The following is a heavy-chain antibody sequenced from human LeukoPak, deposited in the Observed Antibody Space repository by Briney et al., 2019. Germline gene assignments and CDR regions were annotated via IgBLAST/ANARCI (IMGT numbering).Heavy chain of an antibody. CDR2: ISGSGGST. J-gene: IGHJ4*02. CDR1: GFPFSSYA. V-gene: IGHV3-23*01. CDR3: AKFDDSSGYYRY. Sequence: GGSLHLSCAASGFPFSSYAMSGVRRAPGKGLEWVSAISGSGGSTYYADSVKGRFTISRDNSKNTLYLQMNSLRAEDTAVYYCAKFDDSSGYYRYWGQGTLVTVSS. D-gene: IGHD3-22*01.